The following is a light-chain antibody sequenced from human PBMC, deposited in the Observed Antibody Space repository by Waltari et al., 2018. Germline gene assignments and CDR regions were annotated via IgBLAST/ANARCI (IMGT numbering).Light chain of an antibody. CDR3: QQYAATPLT. Sequence: DIQMTQSPSSLSASVGNSVTINCRASQAISNSLAWYQQKPGKAPKVLLYRASTLESGVPSRFSGSGTGTDYTLTISSLQPEDFATYYCQQYAATPLTFGGGTKVEIK. CDR2: RAS. CDR1: QAISNS. V-gene: IGKV1-NL1*01. J-gene: IGKJ4*02.